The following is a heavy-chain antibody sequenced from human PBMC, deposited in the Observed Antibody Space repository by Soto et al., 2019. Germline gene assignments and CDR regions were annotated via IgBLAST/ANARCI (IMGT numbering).Heavy chain of an antibody. J-gene: IGHJ4*02. CDR1: GFSLTTQGVH. Sequence: QITLKESGPTLVKPTQTLTLTCTFSGFSLTTQGVHVGWIRQPPGKALEWLALIYWDDNEVYSPSLKNRLTIIKANSNSQVVLTLATVDPVATAPYSCVYRAFGDYFFQFWGQGILVTVSS. D-gene: IGHD4-17*01. CDR2: IYWDDNE. CDR3: VYRAFGDYFFQF. V-gene: IGHV2-5*02.